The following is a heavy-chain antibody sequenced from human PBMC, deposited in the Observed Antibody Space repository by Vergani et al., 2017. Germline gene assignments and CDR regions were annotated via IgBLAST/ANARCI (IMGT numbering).Heavy chain of an antibody. V-gene: IGHV3-7*01. CDR2: VNQDGSEK. D-gene: IGHD3-10*01. CDR1: GFISSSYW. J-gene: IGHJ6*02. Sequence: EGQLVESGGDWVQRGGSLRLSCAASGFISSSYWMSWVRQAPGKGLEWVANVNQDGSEKYYVDSVRGRFTISRDNAKNSIYLKMNSLSAEDTAVYFCVRVPLIRRGSGNYGINNYHGMDVWGQGTTVIVSS. CDR3: VRVPLIRRGSGNYGINNYHGMDV.